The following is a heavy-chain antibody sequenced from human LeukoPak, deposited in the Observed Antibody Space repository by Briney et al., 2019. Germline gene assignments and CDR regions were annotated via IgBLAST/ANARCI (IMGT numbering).Heavy chain of an antibody. CDR1: GFTFSNYA. Sequence: GGSLRLSCAASGFTFSNYAMSWVRQAPGKGLEWVSSISSSSSYIYYADSVKGRFTISRDNAKNSLYLQMNSLRAEDTAVYYCARAGGRSWSGDAFDIWGQGTMVTVSS. CDR2: ISSSSSYI. J-gene: IGHJ3*02. V-gene: IGHV3-21*01. CDR3: ARAGGRSWSGDAFDI. D-gene: IGHD6-13*01.